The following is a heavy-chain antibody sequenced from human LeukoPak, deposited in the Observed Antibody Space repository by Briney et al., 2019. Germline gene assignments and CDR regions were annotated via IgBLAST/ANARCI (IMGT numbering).Heavy chain of an antibody. CDR3: ARDSYGDYNNWFDP. Sequence: GASVKVSCKASGYTFTGYYMHWVRQAPGQGLEWMGWISPSSGGTNYAQKFQGRVTMTRDTSISTAYMELSRLRSDDTAVYYCARDSYGDYNNWFDPWGQGTLVTVSS. V-gene: IGHV1-2*02. CDR1: GYTFTGYY. D-gene: IGHD4-17*01. CDR2: ISPSSGGT. J-gene: IGHJ5*02.